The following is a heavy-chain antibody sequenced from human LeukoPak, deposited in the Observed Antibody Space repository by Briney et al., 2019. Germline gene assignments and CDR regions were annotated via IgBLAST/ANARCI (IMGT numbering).Heavy chain of an antibody. J-gene: IGHJ4*02. CDR2: INSDGTTT. V-gene: IGHV3-74*01. CDR1: GFIFSSYW. Sequence: GGSLRLSCAASGFIFSSYWMHWVRQAPGKGLVWVSRINSDGTTTTYADSVKGRFTISRDNAKNTLSLQMNSLSAEDTAVYYCARGYSSGWYLFGDYWGQGAPVTVSS. D-gene: IGHD6-19*01. CDR3: ARGYSSGWYLFGDY.